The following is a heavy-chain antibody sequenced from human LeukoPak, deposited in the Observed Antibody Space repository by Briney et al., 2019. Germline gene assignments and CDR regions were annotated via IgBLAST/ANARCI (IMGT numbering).Heavy chain of an antibody. Sequence: GASVKVSCKASGYTFTSYGISWARQAPGQGLEWMGWISAYNGNTNYAQKLQGRVTMTTDTSTSTAYMELRSLRSDDTAVYYCAREYGYGSGSYIPYYYYGMDVWGQGTTVTVSS. CDR1: GYTFTSYG. CDR3: AREYGYGSGSYIPYYYYGMDV. D-gene: IGHD3-10*01. J-gene: IGHJ6*02. CDR2: ISAYNGNT. V-gene: IGHV1-18*01.